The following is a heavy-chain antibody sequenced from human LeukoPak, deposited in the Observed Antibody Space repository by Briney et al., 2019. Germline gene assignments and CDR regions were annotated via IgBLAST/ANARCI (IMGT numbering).Heavy chain of an antibody. CDR2: IYSNDDE. V-gene: IGHV2-5*01. Sequence: SGPTLVNPTQTLTPTCTFSGLSLSTGGVGVGWVRQPPGKALEWLALIYSNDDERYSPSLKSRLTITKDTSKNQVVLTVTNMDPVDTGTYYCAHRRRSGDYFDFWGQGTLVTVSS. J-gene: IGHJ4*02. D-gene: IGHD3-10*01. CDR3: AHRRRSGDYFDF. CDR1: GLSLSTGGVG.